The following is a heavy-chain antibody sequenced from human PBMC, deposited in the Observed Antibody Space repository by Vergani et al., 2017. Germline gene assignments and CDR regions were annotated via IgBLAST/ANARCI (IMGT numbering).Heavy chain of an antibody. J-gene: IGHJ5*02. CDR1: GFSLGSYG. Sequence: QVQLVGPGGNVVHRGTPLRLPCAASGFSLGSYGLHWFRQFPGKGLDWVAVISNDGGNKHYADSAKGGFTIYKDNTVDMLSLQMNSLRPDDTAVYYCVGRGRGDHGGCWYRLDPWGQGTRVIVSS. V-gene: IGHV3-30*03. CDR2: ISNDGGNK. D-gene: IGHD2-21*02. CDR3: VGRGRGDHGGCWYRLDP.